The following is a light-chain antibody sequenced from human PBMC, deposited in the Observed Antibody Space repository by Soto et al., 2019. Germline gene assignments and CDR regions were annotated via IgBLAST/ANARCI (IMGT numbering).Light chain of an antibody. Sequence: QSVLTQPPSASGTPGQRVTISCSGSSSNIGSNTVNWYQQLPGTAPKLLIYSNNQRPSGVPDRFSGSKSGTSASLAISGLQSEDEAEYYCAAWDDSLNGVVFCGGTKLPV. CDR2: SNN. J-gene: IGLJ2*01. V-gene: IGLV1-44*01. CDR3: AAWDDSLNGVV. CDR1: SSNIGSNT.